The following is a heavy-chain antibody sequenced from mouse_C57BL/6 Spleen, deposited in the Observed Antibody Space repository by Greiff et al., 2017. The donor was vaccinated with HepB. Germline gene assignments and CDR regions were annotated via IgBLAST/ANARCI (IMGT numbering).Heavy chain of an antibody. CDR3: SRAYMVY. J-gene: IGHJ2*01. CDR1: GFTFSDYG. D-gene: IGHD6-5*01. V-gene: IGHV5-17*01. Sequence: DVHLVESGGGLVKPGGSLKLSCAASGFTFSDYGMHWVRQAPEKGLEWVAYISSGSSTIYYADTVKGRSTISRDNAKITLFLQITSLRSEDTAMYYWSRAYMVYWGQGTTLTVSA. CDR2: ISSGSSTI.